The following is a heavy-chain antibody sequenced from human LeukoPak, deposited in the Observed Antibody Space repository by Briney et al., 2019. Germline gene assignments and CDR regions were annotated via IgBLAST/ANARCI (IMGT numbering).Heavy chain of an antibody. V-gene: IGHV3-23*01. J-gene: IGHJ5*02. Sequence: GGSLRLSCAASGFTFSSYAMSWVRQAPGKGLEWVSDISGSGGSTYYADSVKGRFTISRDNSKNTLSLQMNSLRAEDTAVYYCANARYGSGSYYKTWGQGALVTVSS. CDR1: GFTFSSYA. D-gene: IGHD3-10*01. CDR3: ANARYGSGSYYKT. CDR2: ISGSGGST.